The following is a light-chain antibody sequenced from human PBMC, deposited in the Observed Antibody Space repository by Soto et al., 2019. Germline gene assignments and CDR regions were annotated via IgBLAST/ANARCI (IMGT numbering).Light chain of an antibody. Sequence: QSALTQPASVSGSPGQSITISCTGTSNDVGGSNLVSWYQHHPGTAPKLLIYEGSKRPSGFSTRVSGSKSGNTASLTISGLQAEDEADYYCCSFAGGTTWVFGGGTKVTVL. CDR2: EGS. CDR3: CSFAGGTTWV. V-gene: IGLV2-23*01. CDR1: SNDVGGSNL. J-gene: IGLJ3*02.